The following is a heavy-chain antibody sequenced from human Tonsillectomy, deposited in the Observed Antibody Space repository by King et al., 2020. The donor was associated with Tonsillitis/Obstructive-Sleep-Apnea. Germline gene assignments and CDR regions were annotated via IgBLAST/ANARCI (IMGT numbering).Heavy chain of an antibody. CDR1: GFSLSTSGVG. CDR2: IYWDDDK. J-gene: IGHJ3*02. Sequence: ITLKESGPTLVKPTQTLTLTCTLSGFSLSTSGVGVGWIRQPPGKALECLALIYWDDDKRYSPSLKSRLTVTKDTSKTQVVLTMTNMDPVDTATYYCAHIGDYSSGSYDAFDIWGQGTMVTVSS. V-gene: IGHV2-5*02. D-gene: IGHD6-19*01. CDR3: AHIGDYSSGSYDAFDI.